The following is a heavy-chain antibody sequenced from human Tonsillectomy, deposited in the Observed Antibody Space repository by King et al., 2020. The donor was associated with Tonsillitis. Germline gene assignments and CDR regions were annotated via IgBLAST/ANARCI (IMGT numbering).Heavy chain of an antibody. J-gene: IGHJ2*01. V-gene: IGHV3-30*04. CDR3: VTGNWRDWYFDL. Sequence: HVQLVESGGGVVQPGRSLRLSCAASGFTFSTYPIHWVRQAPGKGLEWVTVISYDGSKKYYADSVKGRFTISRDNSKNTLYLQMNSLRPEDTAVYYCVTGNWRDWYFDLGGRGTLVTVSS. CDR2: ISYDGSKK. D-gene: IGHD1-1*01. CDR1: GFTFSTYP.